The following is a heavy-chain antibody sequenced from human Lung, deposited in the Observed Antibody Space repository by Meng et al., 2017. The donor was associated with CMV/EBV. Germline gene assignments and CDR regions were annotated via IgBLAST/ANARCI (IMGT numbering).Heavy chain of an antibody. CDR3: ARDNNGGPDY. D-gene: IGHD7-27*01. Sequence: ASXXVSCKASGYTFTAHYFHWVRQAPGQGLEWMGWIHTHRGDTNYVQQFQGRVTLTRDTSINTGYMELTRLTSDDTAVHYCARDNNGGPDYWGQGTLVTVSS. CDR2: IHTHRGDT. J-gene: IGHJ4*02. V-gene: IGHV1-2*02. CDR1: GYTFTAHY.